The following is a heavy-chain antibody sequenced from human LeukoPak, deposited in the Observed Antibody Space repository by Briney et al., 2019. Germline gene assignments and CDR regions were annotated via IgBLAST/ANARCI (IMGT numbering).Heavy chain of an antibody. CDR3: ARGPRITIFGVVMANDAFDI. Sequence: ASVKVSCKASGYTFTGYFIHWVRQAPGQGLERMGWINPNSGDTNYAQKFQGRVTMTRDTSINTAYMELSRVTSDDTAVYYCARGPRITIFGVVMANDAFDIWGQGTMVTVSS. D-gene: IGHD3-3*01. J-gene: IGHJ3*02. V-gene: IGHV1-2*02. CDR2: INPNSGDT. CDR1: GYTFTGYF.